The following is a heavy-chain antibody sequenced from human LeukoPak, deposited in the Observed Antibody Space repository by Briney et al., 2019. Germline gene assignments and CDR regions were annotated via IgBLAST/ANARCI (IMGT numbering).Heavy chain of an antibody. CDR2: IRSKAYGGTT. J-gene: IGHJ4*02. CDR3: TRAGQYYYGSGSLIDY. Sequence: PGGSLRLSCAASGFTFSNAWMSWVRQAPGKGLEWVGFIRSKAYGGTTEYAASVKGRFTISRDDSKSIAYLQMNSLKTEDTAVYYCTRAGQYYYGSGSLIDYWGQGTLVTVSS. CDR1: GFTFSNAW. V-gene: IGHV3-49*04. D-gene: IGHD3-10*01.